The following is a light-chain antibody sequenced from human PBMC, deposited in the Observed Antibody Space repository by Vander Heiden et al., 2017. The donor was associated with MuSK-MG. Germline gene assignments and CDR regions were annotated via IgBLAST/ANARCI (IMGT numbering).Light chain of an antibody. J-gene: IGKJ4*01. V-gene: IGKV3-15*01. Sequence: EILFPHFPPSLSVSPGERATLSCRASQIVSTNLAWYQQKPGQPPRLLIYGASTRATGFPARFSGSGSGTEFTLTISSLQSEDFAVYYCQQYNNWPLTFGGGTKVEIK. CDR3: QQYNNWPLT. CDR1: QIVSTN. CDR2: GAS.